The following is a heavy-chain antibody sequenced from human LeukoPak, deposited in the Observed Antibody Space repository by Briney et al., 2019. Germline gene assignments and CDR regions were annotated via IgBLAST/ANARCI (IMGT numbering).Heavy chain of an antibody. CDR2: ISERGGSI. CDR3: AKRGVVIRGIFVIGYHQEAYHYDF. Sequence: GGSLRLSCVVSGISLTNYGMTWVRQAPGKGLEWVSYISERGGSITYADSVKGRFTISRDTSLNTLYLQMNNLRAEDTAVYFCAKRGVVIRGIFVIGYHQEAYHYDFWGQGVLVTVSS. J-gene: IGHJ4*02. D-gene: IGHD3-10*01. CDR1: GISLTNYG. V-gene: IGHV3-23*01.